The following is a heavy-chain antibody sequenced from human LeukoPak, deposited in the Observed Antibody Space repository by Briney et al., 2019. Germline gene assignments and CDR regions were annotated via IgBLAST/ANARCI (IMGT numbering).Heavy chain of an antibody. CDR3: ARSLDIIAVAGTTTDY. CDR2: ISYDGSNK. V-gene: IGHV3-30*04. J-gene: IGHJ4*02. Sequence: GGSLRLSYAASGFTFSSYAMHWVRQAPGKGLEWVAVISYDGSNKYYADSVKGRFTISRDNSKNTLYLQMNSLRAEDTAVYYCARSLDIIAVAGTTTDYWGQGTLVTVSS. CDR1: GFTFSSYA. D-gene: IGHD6-19*01.